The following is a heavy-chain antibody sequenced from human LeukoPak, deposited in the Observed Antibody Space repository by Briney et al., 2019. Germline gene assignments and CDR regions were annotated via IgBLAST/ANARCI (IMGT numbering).Heavy chain of an antibody. D-gene: IGHD6-6*01. CDR1: GFTFSSYS. CDR3: ARGARIAARPGVDY. J-gene: IGHJ4*02. CDR2: ISSSSSYI. Sequence: GGSLRLSCAASGFTFSSYSMNWVRQAPGKGLEWVSSISSSSSYIYYADSVKGRSTISRDNAKNSLYLQMNSLRAEDTAVYYCARGARIAARPGVDYWGQGTLVTVSS. V-gene: IGHV3-21*01.